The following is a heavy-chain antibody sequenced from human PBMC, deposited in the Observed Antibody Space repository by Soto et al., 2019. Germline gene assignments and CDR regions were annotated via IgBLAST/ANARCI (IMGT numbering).Heavy chain of an antibody. Sequence: QVQLQESGPGLVKPSETLSLTCTVSGGPIGSYYWSWIRQSPGQGLEWIGCVYYSDSTNYNPSLKSRVTISLDRSKNQFSLRLSSVTAADTAVYYCARTEASSWSFFYYGMDVWGQGTAVAVSS. CDR1: GGPIGSYY. CDR2: VYYSDST. V-gene: IGHV4-59*01. D-gene: IGHD6-13*01. CDR3: ARTEASSWSFFYYGMDV. J-gene: IGHJ6*02.